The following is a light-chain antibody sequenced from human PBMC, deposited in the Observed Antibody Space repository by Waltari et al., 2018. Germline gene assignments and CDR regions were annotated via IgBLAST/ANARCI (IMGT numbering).Light chain of an antibody. CDR2: EVS. V-gene: IGLV2-23*02. CDR1: RSDGGNQYF. Sequence: QTALNQPASVSGPPGQSIAISSPATRSDGGNQYFLSWYQKHPGRAPKLIIYEVSKPPSGVSDRFSGSKSGNPASLTISALQADDEADYFCCSYVAVGSLVFGGGTKLTVL. CDR3: CSYVAVGSLV. J-gene: IGLJ3*02.